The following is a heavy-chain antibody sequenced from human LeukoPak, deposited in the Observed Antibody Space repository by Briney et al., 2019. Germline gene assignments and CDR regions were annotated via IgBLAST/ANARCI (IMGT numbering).Heavy chain of an antibody. CDR3: AKDATMVRGVVDY. Sequence: PGGSLRLSCAASGFTFSSYGMHWVRQAPGKGLEWVAFIRYDGSNKYYADSVKGRFTISRDNSKNTLYLQMNSLRAEDTAVYYCAKDATMVRGVVDYWGQGTLVTVSS. CDR2: IRYDGSNK. J-gene: IGHJ4*02. V-gene: IGHV3-30*02. CDR1: GFTFSSYG. D-gene: IGHD3-10*01.